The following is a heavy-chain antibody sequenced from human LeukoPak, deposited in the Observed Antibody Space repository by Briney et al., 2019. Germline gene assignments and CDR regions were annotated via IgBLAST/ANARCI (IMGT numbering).Heavy chain of an antibody. D-gene: IGHD2-2*01. V-gene: IGHV1-46*01. CDR2: INPSGGST. J-gene: IGHJ6*03. CDR1: GYTFTSYY. CDR3: AGVGSSADTAYYYYMDV. Sequence: ASVKVSCKASGYTFTSYYMHWVRQAPGQGLEWMGIINPSGGSTSYAQKFQGRVTMTRDMSTSTVYMELSSLRSEDTAVYYCAGVGSSADTAYYYYMDVWGKGTTVTVSS.